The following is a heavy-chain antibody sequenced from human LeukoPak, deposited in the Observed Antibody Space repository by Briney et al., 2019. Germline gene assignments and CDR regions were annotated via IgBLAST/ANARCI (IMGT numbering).Heavy chain of an antibody. Sequence: GGSLRLSCAVSGFTFSSYEMNWVRQAPGKGLEWVSYIGSSGSSMYYADSVKGRFTISRDNAKNSLFLQMNSLRAEHTAVYYCAREAVGAAFDIWGQGTMVTVSS. D-gene: IGHD6-19*01. J-gene: IGHJ3*02. CDR2: IGSSGSSM. CDR1: GFTFSSYE. V-gene: IGHV3-48*03. CDR3: AREAVGAAFDI.